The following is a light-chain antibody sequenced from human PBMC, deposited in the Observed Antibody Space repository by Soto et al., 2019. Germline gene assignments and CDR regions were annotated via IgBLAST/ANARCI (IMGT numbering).Light chain of an antibody. CDR2: GAS. Sequence: EIVLTQSPGTLSLSPGERATLSCRASQSVSSSYLAWYQQKPGQAPRLLIYGASSRATGIPDRFSGSGSGTDFTLTISRLAPEDFAVYYCQQYGSSSLTFGGGTMVEIK. J-gene: IGKJ4*01. V-gene: IGKV3-20*01. CDR3: QQYGSSSLT. CDR1: QSVSSSY.